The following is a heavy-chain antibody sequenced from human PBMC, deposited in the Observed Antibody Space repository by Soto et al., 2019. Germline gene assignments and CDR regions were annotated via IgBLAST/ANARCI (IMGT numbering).Heavy chain of an antibody. V-gene: IGHV3-15*07. D-gene: IGHD3-22*01. CDR1: DFTFSNAW. CDR2: IKSKSDGGTI. J-gene: IGHJ4*02. CDR3: ATDRSHDTSGYYLYYFDS. Sequence: EVQLVESGGGLVQPGGSLRLSCAASDFTFSNAWMNWVRQAPGKGLEWVGRIKSKSDGGTIDYAAPVKGRFTISREDSKNMLYLQMNSLKTEDTAVYYCATDRSHDTSGYYLYYFDSWGQGTLVTVSS.